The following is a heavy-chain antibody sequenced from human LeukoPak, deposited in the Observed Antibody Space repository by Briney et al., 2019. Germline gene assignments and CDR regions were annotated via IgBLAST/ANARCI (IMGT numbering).Heavy chain of an antibody. CDR1: GFTFSSYW. CDR2: IKQDGSEK. J-gene: IGHJ4*02. Sequence: GGSLRLSCAASGFTFSSYWMSWVRQAPGEGLEWVANIKQDGSEKYYVDSVKGRFTISRDNAKNSLYLQMNSLRAEDTAVYYCARDRGSVYRSDYFDYWGQGTLVTVSS. V-gene: IGHV3-7*01. CDR3: ARDRGSVYRSDYFDY. D-gene: IGHD3-16*02.